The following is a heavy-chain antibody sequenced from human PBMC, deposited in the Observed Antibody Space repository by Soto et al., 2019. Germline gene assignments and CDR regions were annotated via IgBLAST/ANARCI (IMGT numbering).Heavy chain of an antibody. CDR2: IYHSGST. CDR1: GGSISSSNW. Sequence: QVQLQESGPGLVKPSGTLSLTCAVSGGSISSSNWWSWVRQPPGKGLEWIGEIYHSGSTNYNPSLKSRVTISVAKSKNQFSLKLSSVTAADTAVYYCARDQAATIMLRVNRMDVWGQGTTVTVSS. J-gene: IGHJ6*02. CDR3: ARDQAATIMLRVNRMDV. V-gene: IGHV4-4*02. D-gene: IGHD5-12*01.